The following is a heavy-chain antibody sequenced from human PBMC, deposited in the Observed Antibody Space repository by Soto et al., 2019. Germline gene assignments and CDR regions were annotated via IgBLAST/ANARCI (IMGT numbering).Heavy chain of an antibody. Sequence: GGSLRLSCAVSGFTVSTYGMHWVRQAPGKGLEWVAVISRDGGTKFYADSVKGRFTISKDNSRNTLFLEMNSLRSDDMAVYYCTGEVASGYWGQGTLVTVSS. CDR1: GFTVSTYG. D-gene: IGHD2-8*02. J-gene: IGHJ4*02. CDR2: ISRDGGTK. CDR3: TGEVASGY. V-gene: IGHV3-30*03.